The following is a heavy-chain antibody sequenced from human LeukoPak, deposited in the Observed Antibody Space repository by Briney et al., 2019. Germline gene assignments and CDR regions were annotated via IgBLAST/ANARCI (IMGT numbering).Heavy chain of an antibody. Sequence: GASVKVSCKASGYPFTSYDINWVRQATGQGLEWMGYMNPNSGNIGYGLKFQGRVTMTWDISISTAYMEMFSLRSEDTAIYYCAREDLDLWGRGTLVTVSS. CDR1: GYPFTSYD. CDR3: AREDLDL. V-gene: IGHV1-8*01. CDR2: MNPNSGNI. J-gene: IGHJ2*01.